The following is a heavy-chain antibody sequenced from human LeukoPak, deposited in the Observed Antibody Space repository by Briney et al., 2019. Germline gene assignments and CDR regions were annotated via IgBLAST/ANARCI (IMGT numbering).Heavy chain of an antibody. D-gene: IGHD3-3*01. V-gene: IGHV3-30*02. CDR3: AKTGNLILRFLEWFKYYFDY. J-gene: IGHJ4*02. CDR2: IRYDGSNK. Sequence: PGGSLRLSCAASGFSFSSYGMHWVRQAPGKGLEGVAFIRYDGSNKYYADSVKGRFTISRDNSKNTLYLQMNSLRAEDTAVYYCAKTGNLILRFLEWFKYYFDYWGQGTLVTVSS. CDR1: GFSFSSYG.